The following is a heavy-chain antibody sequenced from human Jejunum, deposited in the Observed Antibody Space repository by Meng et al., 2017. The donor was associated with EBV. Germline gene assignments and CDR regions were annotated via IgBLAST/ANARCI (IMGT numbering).Heavy chain of an antibody. D-gene: IGHD3-10*01. CDR2: IYYSGST. V-gene: IGHV4-39*01. CDR3: ARRGGEGWFDP. CDR1: GGSISSSSYH. Sequence: QLQLKESGPGLVKPSETLSLTCTVSGGSISSSSYHWGWIRQPPGKGLEWIGSIYYSGSTYYNPSLKSRVTISVDTSKNQFSLKLSSVTAADTAVYYCARRGGEGWFDPWGQGTLVTVSS. J-gene: IGHJ5*02.